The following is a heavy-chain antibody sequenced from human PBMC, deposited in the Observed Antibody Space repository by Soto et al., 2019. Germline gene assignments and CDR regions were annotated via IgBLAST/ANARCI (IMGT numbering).Heavy chain of an antibody. Sequence: SETLSLTCNVSGASVSSGSYYWSWIRQRPGKGLEWIGYIYYSGSTNYNPSLKSRVTISVDTSKNQFSLKLSSVTAADTAVYYCARDSPDGYTKGVDAFDIWGQGTMVTVSS. CDR1: GASVSSGSYY. D-gene: IGHD5-12*01. V-gene: IGHV4-61*01. CDR2: IYYSGST. J-gene: IGHJ3*02. CDR3: ARDSPDGYTKGVDAFDI.